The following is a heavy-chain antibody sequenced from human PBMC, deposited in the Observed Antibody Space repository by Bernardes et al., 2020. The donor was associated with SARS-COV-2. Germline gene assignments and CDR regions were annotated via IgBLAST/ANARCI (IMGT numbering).Heavy chain of an antibody. CDR1: GFTFRNYA. V-gene: IGHV3-64D*06. CDR2: ISINGDHT. Sequence: GGSLRLSRSVSGFTFRNYAMHWVRQAPGKGLEYVSAISINGDHTFYVDSVKGRFIISRDDSNNMLYLPMSSLRVEDTAIYFCVKGSVAVAGVDYWGQGTRVTVSS. J-gene: IGHJ4*02. D-gene: IGHD6-19*01. CDR3: VKGSVAVAGVDY.